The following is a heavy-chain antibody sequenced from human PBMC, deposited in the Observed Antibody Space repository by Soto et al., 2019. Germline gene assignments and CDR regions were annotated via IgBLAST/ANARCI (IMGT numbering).Heavy chain of an antibody. CDR3: AHKGSITISLALDF. V-gene: IGHV2-5*01. Sequence: QITLKESGPTLVTPTQTLTLTCAVSGFSLTASGVAVGWIRQPPGTALEWLAFIYWNDEKRYNASMKTRITVIRDTSTSQVVLTMTNMDPDDTSTYSCAHKGSITISLALDFCGRRTMVIVAA. D-gene: IGHD3-3*01. CDR2: IYWNDEK. J-gene: IGHJ3*01. CDR1: GFSLTASGVA.